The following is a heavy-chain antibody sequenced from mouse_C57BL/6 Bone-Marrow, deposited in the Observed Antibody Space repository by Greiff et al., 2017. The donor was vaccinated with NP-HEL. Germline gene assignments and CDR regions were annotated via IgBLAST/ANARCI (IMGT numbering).Heavy chain of an antibody. CDR3: ARHPPYDYYAMDY. CDR1: GFTFSDYY. CDR2: ISNGGGST. Sequence: VQVVESGGGLVQPGGSLKLSCAASGFTFSDYYMYWVRQTPEKRLEWVAYISNGGGSTYYPDTVKGRFTISRDNAKNTLYLQMSRLKSEDTAMYYCARHPPYDYYAMDYWGQGTSVTVSS. V-gene: IGHV5-12*01. D-gene: IGHD6-5*01. J-gene: IGHJ4*01.